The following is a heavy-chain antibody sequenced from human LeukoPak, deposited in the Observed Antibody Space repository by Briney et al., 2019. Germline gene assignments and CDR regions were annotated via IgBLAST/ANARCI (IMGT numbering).Heavy chain of an antibody. J-gene: IGHJ4*02. V-gene: IGHV1-46*01. CDR3: AKRSGGPSPFDY. CDR1: GYTFTSHF. D-gene: IGHD3-3*01. Sequence: GASVKVSCKASGYTFTSHFMHWVRQAPGQGLEWMGIINPRGGSTSYTQKFQGRVTMTRDTSTSTVYMELSSLRSEDTAVYYCAKRSGGPSPFDYWGQGALVTVSS. CDR2: INPRGGST.